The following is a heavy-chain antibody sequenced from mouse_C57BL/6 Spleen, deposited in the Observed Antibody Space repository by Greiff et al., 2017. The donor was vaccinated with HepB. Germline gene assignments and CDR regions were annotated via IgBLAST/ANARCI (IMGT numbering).Heavy chain of an antibody. CDR1: GYTFTSYT. Sequence: QVQLQQSGAELARPGASVKMSCKASGYTFTSYTMHWVKQRPGQGLEWIGYINPSSGYTKYNQKFKDKATLTADKSSSTAYMQLSSLTSEDSAVYYCAKNGGGYFDVWGTGTTVTVSS. J-gene: IGHJ1*03. CDR3: AKNGGGYFDV. V-gene: IGHV1-4*01. CDR2: INPSSGYT.